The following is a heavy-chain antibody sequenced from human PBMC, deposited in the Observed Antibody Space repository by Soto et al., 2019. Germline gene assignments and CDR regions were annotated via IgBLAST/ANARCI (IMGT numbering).Heavy chain of an antibody. V-gene: IGHV1-24*01. Sequence: ASVKVSCKVSGYTLTELSMHWVRQAPGKGREWMGGFDPEDGETIYAQKFQGRVTMTTDTSTSTAYMELRSLRSEDTAVYYCARGGSSSSSVYYYYYYMDVWGKGTTVTVSS. D-gene: IGHD6-6*01. J-gene: IGHJ6*03. CDR1: GYTLTELS. CDR3: ARGGSSSSSVYYYYYYMDV. CDR2: FDPEDGET.